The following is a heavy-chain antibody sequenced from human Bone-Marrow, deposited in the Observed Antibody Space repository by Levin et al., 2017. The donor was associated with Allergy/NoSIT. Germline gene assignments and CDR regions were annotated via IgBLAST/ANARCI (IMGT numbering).Heavy chain of an antibody. D-gene: IGHD6-19*01. CDR1: GFTFSGYW. Sequence: PGGSLRLSCAASGFTFSGYWMNWVRQAPGKGLEWVANIKQDGSEQLYVDSVKGRFTISRDNAKKSLYLQMDSLRAEDTAVYYCAAGSGWLIDYWGQGNLVTVSS. CDR2: IKQDGSEQ. V-gene: IGHV3-7*01. CDR3: AAGSGWLIDY. J-gene: IGHJ4*02.